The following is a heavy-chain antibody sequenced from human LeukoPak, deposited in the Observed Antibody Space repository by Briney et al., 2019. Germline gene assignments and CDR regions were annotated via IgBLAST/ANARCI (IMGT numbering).Heavy chain of an antibody. Sequence: PSETLSLTCTVSGGSISSYYWSWIRQPPGKGLEWIGYIYYSGSTNYNPSLKSRVTISVDTSKNQFSLKLSSVTAADTAVYYCARVPAAREPIDYWGQGTLVTVSS. V-gene: IGHV4-59*01. J-gene: IGHJ4*02. CDR2: IYYSGST. CDR1: GGSISSYY. CDR3: ARVPAAREPIDY. D-gene: IGHD2-2*01.